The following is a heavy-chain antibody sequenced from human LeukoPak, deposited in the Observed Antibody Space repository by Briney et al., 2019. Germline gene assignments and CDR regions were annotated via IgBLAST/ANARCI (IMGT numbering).Heavy chain of an antibody. J-gene: IGHJ4*02. V-gene: IGHV4-39*07. Sequence: SETLSLTCTVSGGSISSSSYYWGWIRQPPGKGLEWIGSIYYSGSIYYNPSLKSRVTISVDTSKNQFSLKLSSVTAADTAVYYCAREAPGPIAAAAPPRVYFDYWGQGTLVTVSS. D-gene: IGHD6-13*01. CDR2: IYYSGSI. CDR1: GGSISSSSYY. CDR3: AREAPGPIAAAAPPRVYFDY.